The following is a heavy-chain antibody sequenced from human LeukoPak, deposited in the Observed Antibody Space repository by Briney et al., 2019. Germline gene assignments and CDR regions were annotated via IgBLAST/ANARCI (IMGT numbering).Heavy chain of an antibody. CDR1: GVSISNSGGFY. J-gene: IGHJ4*02. D-gene: IGHD2-15*01. CDR2: ISYRGST. CDR3: ARISQSSGGFYY. Sequence: SQTVSLTCTVSGVSISNSGGFYWSSIRQHPGNGLEWLGIISYRGSTYYNPSLKSRVSLSVDTSKSQFSLRLSSVTDEDTAVYYCARISQSSGGFYYWGQGTLVTVSS. V-gene: IGHV4-31*02.